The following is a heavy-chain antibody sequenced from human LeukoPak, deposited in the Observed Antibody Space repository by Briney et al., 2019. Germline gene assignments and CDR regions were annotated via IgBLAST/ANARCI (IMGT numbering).Heavy chain of an antibody. J-gene: IGHJ4*02. V-gene: IGHV3-23*01. CDR2: ISGSGDNT. Sequence: GGSLRLSCEASGFTFSSYEMNWVRQAPGKGLEWVSTISGSGDNTYYADSLKDRFTISRDNSKNTLYLQMSSLRAEDTAVYYCAKAPGSSWAAFDSWGQGTLVTVSS. CDR3: AKAPGSSWAAFDS. D-gene: IGHD6-13*01. CDR1: GFTFSSYE.